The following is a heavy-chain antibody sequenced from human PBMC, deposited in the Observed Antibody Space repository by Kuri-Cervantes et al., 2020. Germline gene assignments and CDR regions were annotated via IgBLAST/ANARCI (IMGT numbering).Heavy chain of an antibody. V-gene: IGHV3-74*01. Sequence: GESLKISCAASGFTFSSYWMHWVRQAPGKVLVWVSRINSDGSSTSYADSVKGRFTISRDNAKNTLYLQMNSLRAEDTAVYYCAREERQYGDYVFDYWGQGTLVTVSS. CDR2: INSDGSST. CDR1: GFTFSSYW. D-gene: IGHD4-17*01. CDR3: AREERQYGDYVFDY. J-gene: IGHJ4*02.